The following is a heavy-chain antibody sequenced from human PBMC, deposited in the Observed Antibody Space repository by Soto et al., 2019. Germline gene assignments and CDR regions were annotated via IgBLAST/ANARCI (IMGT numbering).Heavy chain of an antibody. CDR3: ARGSSFVGSGYSSLNFDY. D-gene: IGHD3-22*01. CDR2: INHSGST. CDR1: GGSFSGYY. Sequence: SETLSLTCAVYGGSFSGYYWSWIRQPPGKGLEWIGEINHSGSTNYNPSLKSRVTISVDTSTNQFSLKLSSVTAADTAVYYCARGSSFVGSGYSSLNFDYWGQGTLVTVSS. J-gene: IGHJ4*02. V-gene: IGHV4-34*01.